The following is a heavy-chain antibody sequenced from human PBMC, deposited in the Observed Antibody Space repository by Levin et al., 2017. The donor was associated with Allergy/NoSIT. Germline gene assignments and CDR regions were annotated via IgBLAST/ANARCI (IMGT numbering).Heavy chain of an antibody. J-gene: IGHJ5*02. CDR1: GGSISSYY. V-gene: IGHV4-59*01. Sequence: SETLSLTCTVSGGSISSYYWSWIRQPPGKGLEWIGYIYYSGSTNYNPSLKSRVTISVDTSKNQFSLKLSSVTAADTAVYYGARVGGEYWFDPWGQGTLVTVSS. CDR3: ARVGGEYWFDP. D-gene: IGHD3-16*01. CDR2: IYYSGST.